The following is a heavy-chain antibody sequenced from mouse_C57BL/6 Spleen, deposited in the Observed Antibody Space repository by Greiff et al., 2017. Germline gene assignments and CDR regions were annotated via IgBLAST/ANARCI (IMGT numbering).Heavy chain of an antibody. CDR3: ACYYGSSYPYYYAMDY. D-gene: IGHD1-1*01. CDR2: IDPANGNT. J-gene: IGHJ4*01. CDR1: GFNIKNTY. V-gene: IGHV14-3*01. Sequence: VQLKQSVAELVRPGASVKLSCTASGFNIKNTYMHWVKQRPEQGLEWIGRIDPANGNTKYAPKFQGKATITADTSSNTAYLQLSSLTSEDTAIYYCACYYGSSYPYYYAMDYWGQGTSVTVSS.